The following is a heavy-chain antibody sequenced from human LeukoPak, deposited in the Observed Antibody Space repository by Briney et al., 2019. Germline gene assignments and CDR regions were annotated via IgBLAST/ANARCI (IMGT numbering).Heavy chain of an antibody. CDR3: ARGGSGGWLQFLEDDAFDI. D-gene: IGHD5-24*01. CDR2: ISGSGGST. CDR1: GFTFSSYA. V-gene: IGHV3-23*01. J-gene: IGHJ3*02. Sequence: GGSLRLSCAASGFTFSSYAMSWVRQAPGKGLEWVSAISGSGGSTYYADSVKGQFTISRDNSKNTLYLQMNSLRAEDTAVYYCARGGSGGWLQFLEDDAFDIWGQGTMVTVSS.